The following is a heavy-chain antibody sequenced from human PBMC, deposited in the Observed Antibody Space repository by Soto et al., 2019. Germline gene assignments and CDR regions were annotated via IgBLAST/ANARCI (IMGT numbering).Heavy chain of an antibody. CDR2: ISVSGNII. D-gene: IGHD6-13*01. CDR3: VRDTMRASAAASLDY. CDR1: GCTFSTYE. Sequence: GALGRAGTASGCTFSTYEFNWVRQAPGRGLEWISYISVSGNIIKYADSVKGRFTISRDNAENSLHLHMSSLRVDDTAVYFCVRDTMRASAAASLDYWGQGTQVTVSS. J-gene: IGHJ4*02. V-gene: IGHV3-48*03.